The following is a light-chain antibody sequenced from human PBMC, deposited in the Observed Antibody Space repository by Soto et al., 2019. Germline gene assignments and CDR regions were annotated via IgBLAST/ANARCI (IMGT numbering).Light chain of an antibody. Sequence: DIVMTQSPLSLPVTPGEPASISCRSSQSLLHSNGYNYLDWYLQKPGQSPQLLIYLGSNRASGVPDRFSGSGSGTDFTLTISSLQSEDFASYFCQHTFNSPPWTFGQGTRVDIK. V-gene: IGKV2-28*01. CDR2: LGS. CDR1: QSLLHSNGYNY. CDR3: QHTFNSPPWT. J-gene: IGKJ1*01.